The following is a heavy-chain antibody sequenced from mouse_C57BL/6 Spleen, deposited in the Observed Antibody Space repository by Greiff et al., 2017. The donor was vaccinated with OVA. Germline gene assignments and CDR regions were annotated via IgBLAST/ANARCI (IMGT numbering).Heavy chain of an antibody. CDR2: IDPETGGT. V-gene: IGHV1-15*01. CDR3: TRWDGSSGYYFDY. Sequence: QVQLQQSGAELVRPGASVTLSCKASGYTFTDYEMHWVKQTPVHGLEWIGAIDPETGGTAYNQKFKGKAILTADKSSSTAYMELRSLTSEDSAVYYCTRWDGSSGYYFDYWGQGTTLTVSS. J-gene: IGHJ2*01. CDR1: GYTFTDYE. D-gene: IGHD1-1*01.